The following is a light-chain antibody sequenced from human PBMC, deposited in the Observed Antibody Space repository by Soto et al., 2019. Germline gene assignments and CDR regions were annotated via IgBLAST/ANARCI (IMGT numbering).Light chain of an antibody. CDR2: DAS. V-gene: IGKV1-5*01. J-gene: IGKJ2*01. CDR3: QQYNSYLYT. Sequence: DIQMTQSPSTLSASVGDRVTITCRASQSISSWLAWYQQKPGKAPKLLIYDASSLEGGVPSRFSASGSGTEFTLTISSLQPDDFATYYCQQYNSYLYTFGQGTKLEIK. CDR1: QSISSW.